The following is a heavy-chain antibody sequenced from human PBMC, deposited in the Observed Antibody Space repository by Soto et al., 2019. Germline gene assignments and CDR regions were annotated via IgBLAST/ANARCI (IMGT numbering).Heavy chain of an antibody. J-gene: IGHJ5*02. V-gene: IGHV4-39*01. D-gene: IGHD2-15*01. CDR1: GGSISSSSYY. CDR2: IYYSGST. Sequence: SETLSLTCTVSGGSISSSSYYWGWIRQPTGKGLEWIGSIYYSGSTYYNPSLKSRVTISVDTSKNQFSLKLSSVTAADTAVYYCARAKLYCSGGSCYEIPRGFDHWLQGTLVNVS. CDR3: ARAKLYCSGGSCYEIPRGFDH.